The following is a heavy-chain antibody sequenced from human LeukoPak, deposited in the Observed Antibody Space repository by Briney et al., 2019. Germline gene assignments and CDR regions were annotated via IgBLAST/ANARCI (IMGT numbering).Heavy chain of an antibody. D-gene: IGHD3-22*01. Sequence: GSLRLSCAASGFTFSSYWMHWVRQAPGKGLVWVSRINSDGSSASYADSVKGRFTISRDNAKNTLYLQMNSLRAEDTAVYYCARVPGFYYDSSGFLYWGQGTLVTVSS. CDR1: GFTFSSYW. CDR3: ARVPGFYYDSSGFLY. J-gene: IGHJ4*02. V-gene: IGHV3-74*01. CDR2: INSDGSSA.